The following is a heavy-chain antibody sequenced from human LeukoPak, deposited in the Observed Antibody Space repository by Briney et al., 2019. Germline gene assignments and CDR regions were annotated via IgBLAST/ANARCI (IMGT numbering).Heavy chain of an antibody. D-gene: IGHD3-22*01. V-gene: IGHV1-46*01. Sequence: ASVKVSCKASGYTFTIYYMHWVRQAPGQGLEWMGIINPSGGSTSYAQKFQGRVTMTRDTSTSTVYMELSSLRSEDTAVYYCARTVRAYYDSSGYHYYYYGMDVWGQGTTVTVSS. CDR3: ARTVRAYYDSSGYHYYYYGMDV. CDR2: INPSGGST. CDR1: GYTFTIYY. J-gene: IGHJ6*02.